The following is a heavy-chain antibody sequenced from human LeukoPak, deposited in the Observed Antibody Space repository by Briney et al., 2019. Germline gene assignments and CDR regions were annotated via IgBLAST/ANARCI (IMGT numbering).Heavy chain of an antibody. V-gene: IGHV3-23*01. Sequence: GGSLRLSYAASGFTFSNYAMSWVRQAPGKGLEWVSGVSDSGRSAYYADSVQGRFIISRDNSKNTLYLQMNSLRVEDTAAYFCAQNQWEFPAWGQGTLVTVSS. J-gene: IGHJ5*02. D-gene: IGHD1-26*01. CDR1: GFTFSNYA. CDR2: VSDSGRSA. CDR3: AQNQWEFPA.